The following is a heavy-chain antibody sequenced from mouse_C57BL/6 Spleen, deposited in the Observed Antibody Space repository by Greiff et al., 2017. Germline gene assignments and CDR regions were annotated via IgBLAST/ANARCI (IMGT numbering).Heavy chain of an antibody. J-gene: IGHJ3*01. CDR1: GYTFTSYW. D-gene: IGHD1-1*01. V-gene: IGHV1-69*01. Sequence: QVQLQQPGAELVMPGASVKLSCKASGYTFTSYWMHWVKQRPGQGLEWIGEIDPSDSYTNYNQKFKGKFTLTVDKSSSTAYMQLSSLTSEDSAVYYCASYYGSSSFAYWGQGTLVTVSA. CDR2: IDPSDSYT. CDR3: ASYYGSSSFAY.